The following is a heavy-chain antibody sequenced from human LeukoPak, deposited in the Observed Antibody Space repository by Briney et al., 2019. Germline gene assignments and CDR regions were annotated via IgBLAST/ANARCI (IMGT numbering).Heavy chain of an antibody. CDR2: ISGSSYYI. CDR1: GFTFSSYS. CDR3: AKSDPYSSSPFDY. Sequence: GGSLRLSCAASGFTFSSYSMNWVRQAPGKGLEWVSSISGSSYYIYYADSVKGRFTISRDNSKNTLYLQMNSLRAEDTAVYYCAKSDPYSSSPFDYWGQGTLVTVSS. J-gene: IGHJ4*02. D-gene: IGHD6-13*01. V-gene: IGHV3-21*01.